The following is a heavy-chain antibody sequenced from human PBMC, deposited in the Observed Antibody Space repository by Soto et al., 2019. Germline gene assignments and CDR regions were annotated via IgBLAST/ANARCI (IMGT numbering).Heavy chain of an antibody. D-gene: IGHD3-22*01. V-gene: IGHV1-69*01. CDR3: ARGGSGYVWFNEY. CDR2: IIPVFGTA. CDR1: GGLFSSYA. Sequence: QEQLVQSGAEVKKSGSSVKVSCKDTGGLFSSYAVSWVRQAPGQGLEWMGGIIPVFGTAYYAQKFQARVTITADEFTNTAYKELRSLRSEDTGMYYCARGGSGYVWFNEYWGQGTLVTVSS. J-gene: IGHJ4*02.